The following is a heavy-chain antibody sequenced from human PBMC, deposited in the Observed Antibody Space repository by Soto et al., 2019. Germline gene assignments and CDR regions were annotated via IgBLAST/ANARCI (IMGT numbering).Heavy chain of an antibody. Sequence: GGSLRLSCAASGFTFSTYWMNWVRQTPGKGLMWVSRISPDGSNRGYADSVEGRFTVFRDNAKNTLYLQMHSLRAEDTAMYYCAKIRGAWGYVFDIWGQGTMVTVSS. V-gene: IGHV3-74*01. CDR3: AKIRGAWGYVFDI. D-gene: IGHD3-10*01. J-gene: IGHJ3*02. CDR1: GFTFSTYW. CDR2: ISPDGSNR.